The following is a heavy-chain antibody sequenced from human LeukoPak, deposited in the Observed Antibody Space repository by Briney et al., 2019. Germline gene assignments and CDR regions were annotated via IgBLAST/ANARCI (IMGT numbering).Heavy chain of an antibody. D-gene: IGHD6-13*01. J-gene: IGHJ6*02. V-gene: IGHV6-1*01. CDR1: GDSVSSNSAA. Sequence: SQTLSLTCAISGDSVSSNSAAWNWIGQSPSRGLEWLGRTYYRSKWYNDYAVSVKSRITINPDTSKNQFSLQLNSVTPEDTAVYYCARDQTYSSSWYLSYYYYGMDVWGQGTTVTVSS. CDR2: TYYRSKWYN. CDR3: ARDQTYSSSWYLSYYYYGMDV.